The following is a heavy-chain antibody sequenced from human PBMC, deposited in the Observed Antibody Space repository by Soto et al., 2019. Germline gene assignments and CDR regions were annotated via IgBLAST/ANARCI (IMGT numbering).Heavy chain of an antibody. J-gene: IGHJ3*02. Sequence: SETLSLTCTVSGGSISNYYWSWIRQPPGKGLEWIGYIYYSGTTNYNPSLKSRVTISVDTSKNQFSLKLSSVTAADTAVYYCARSETSRNAFDIWGQGTMVTVSS. CDR2: IYYSGTT. CDR3: ARSETSRNAFDI. CDR1: GGSISNYY. V-gene: IGHV4-59*12.